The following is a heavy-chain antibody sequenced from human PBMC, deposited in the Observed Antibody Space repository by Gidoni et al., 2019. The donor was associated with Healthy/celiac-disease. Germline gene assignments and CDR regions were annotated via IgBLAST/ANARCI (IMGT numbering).Heavy chain of an antibody. V-gene: IGHV3-48*02. CDR1: GFTFSSYS. CDR2: ISSSSSTI. D-gene: IGHD3-10*01. J-gene: IGHJ4*02. CDR3: ARDLWFGEIGFDY. Sequence: GFTFSSYSMNWVRQAPGKGLEWVSYISSSSSTIYYADSVKGRFTISRDNAKNSLYLQMNSLRDEDTAVYYCARDLWFGEIGFDYWGQGTLVTVSS.